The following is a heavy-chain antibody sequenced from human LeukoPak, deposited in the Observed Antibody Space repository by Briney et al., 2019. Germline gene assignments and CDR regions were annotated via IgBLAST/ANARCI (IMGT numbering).Heavy chain of an antibody. CDR3: AGEEQPVDN. CDR2: ISYSGDT. D-gene: IGHD6-13*01. CDR1: GDSISPYF. Sequence: LETLSDAPTVSGDSISPYFGCWIRQPPGKGLEWIGYISYSGDTTYNPSLKSRVTMSVDTSKKQFSLKLSSVTAADTAVYYCAGEEQPVDNWGAGALGTVSS. V-gene: IGHV4-59*01. J-gene: IGHJ4*02.